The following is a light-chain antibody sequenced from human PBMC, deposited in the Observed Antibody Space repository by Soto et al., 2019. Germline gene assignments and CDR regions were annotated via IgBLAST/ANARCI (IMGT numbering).Light chain of an antibody. CDR3: HQYNNWPPWT. J-gene: IGKJ1*01. CDR1: QSVSSN. Sequence: EIVMTQSPATLSVSPGERATLSCRASQSVSSNLAWYQQKPGQAPRLLIYGASTRATGIPARFSGSGSSTEFTLTISSLQSEDFAVYYCHQYNNWPPWTFGQGTKVEIK. CDR2: GAS. V-gene: IGKV3-15*01.